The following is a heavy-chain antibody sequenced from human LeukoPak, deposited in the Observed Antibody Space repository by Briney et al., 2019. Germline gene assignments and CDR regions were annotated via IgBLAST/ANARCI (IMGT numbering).Heavy chain of an antibody. CDR3: AQELLRFHDAFDI. V-gene: IGHV3-21*01. CDR1: GFTFSSYS. J-gene: IGHJ3*02. CDR2: ISSSSSYI. D-gene: IGHD1-26*01. Sequence: GGSLRLSCAASGFTFSSYSMNWVRQAPGKGLEWVSSISSSSSYIYYADSVKGRFTISRDNAKNSLYLQMNSLRAEDTAVYYCAQELLRFHDAFDIWGQGTMVTVSS.